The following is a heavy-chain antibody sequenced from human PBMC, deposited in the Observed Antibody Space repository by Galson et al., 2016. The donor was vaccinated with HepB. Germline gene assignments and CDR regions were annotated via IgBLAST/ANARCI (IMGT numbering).Heavy chain of an antibody. CDR1: GFTFSRYA. CDR2: ISGSADST. V-gene: IGHV3-23*01. CDR3: AKKWVVEGMTDYFDP. Sequence: SLRLSCAASGFTFSRYAMSWVRQAPGKGLEWVVSISGSADSTTYADSVKGRFTISRDNSKNTLYLQMNSLTAEDTAIYYCAKKWVVEGMTDYFDPWGQGTLVTVSS. J-gene: IGHJ5*02. D-gene: IGHD2-15*01.